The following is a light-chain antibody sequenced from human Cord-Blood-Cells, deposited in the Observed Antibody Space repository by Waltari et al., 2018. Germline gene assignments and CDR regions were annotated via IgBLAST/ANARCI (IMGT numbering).Light chain of an antibody. CDR2: DVS. J-gene: IGLJ3*02. CDR1: SSDVGGYNY. V-gene: IGLV2-14*01. CDR3: SSYTSSSTWV. Sequence: QSALTQPASVSGSPGQSITISCTGTSSDVGGYNYVPWYQQHPGKAPQLMIYDVSNRPSGVSNRFSGSKSGNTASLTISGLQAEDEADYYCSSYTSSSTWVFGGGTKLTVL.